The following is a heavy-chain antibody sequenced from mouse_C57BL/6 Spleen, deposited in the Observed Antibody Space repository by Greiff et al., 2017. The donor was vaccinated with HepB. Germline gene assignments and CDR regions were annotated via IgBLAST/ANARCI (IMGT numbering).Heavy chain of an antibody. D-gene: IGHD3-2*02. V-gene: IGHV14-4*01. CDR1: GFNIKDDY. CDR2: IDPENGDT. J-gene: IGHJ3*01. Sequence: VQLKESGAELVRPGASVKLSCTASGFNIKDDYMHWVKQRPEQGLEWIGWIDPENGDTEYASKFQGKATITADTSSTTAYLQLSSLTSEDTAVYYCTYSSALAYWGQGTLVTVSA. CDR3: TYSSALAY.